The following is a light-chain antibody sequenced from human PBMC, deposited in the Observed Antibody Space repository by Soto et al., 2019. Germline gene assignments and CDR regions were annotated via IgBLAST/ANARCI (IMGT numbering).Light chain of an antibody. Sequence: DIQMTQSPSTLSAPIGDRVTITCRASQSIYMWLAWYQQKPGKAPKLLIYKASSLERGVPSRFSASGSGTEFTLNISSLQPEDFATDCCQHYNSYRYPVGQGTKVDTK. CDR1: QSIYMW. CDR3: QHYNSYRYP. CDR2: KAS. J-gene: IGKJ2*01. V-gene: IGKV1-5*03.